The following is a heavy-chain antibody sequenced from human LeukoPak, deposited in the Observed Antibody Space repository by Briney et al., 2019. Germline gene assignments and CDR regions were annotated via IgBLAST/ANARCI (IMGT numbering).Heavy chain of an antibody. CDR2: IYHSGST. Sequence: PSETLSLTCTVSGYSISSGYYWGWIRQPPGKGLEWIGSIYHSGSTYYNPSLKSRVTISVDTSKNQFSLKLSSVTAADTAVCYCARAGDYGDYGGYYFDYWGQGTLVTVSS. J-gene: IGHJ4*02. D-gene: IGHD4-17*01. CDR1: GYSISSGYY. CDR3: ARAGDYGDYGGYYFDY. V-gene: IGHV4-38-2*02.